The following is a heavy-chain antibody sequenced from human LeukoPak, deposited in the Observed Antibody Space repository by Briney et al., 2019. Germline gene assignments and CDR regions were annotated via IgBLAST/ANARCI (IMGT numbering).Heavy chain of an antibody. J-gene: IGHJ4*02. D-gene: IGHD3-22*01. V-gene: IGHV1-46*01. CDR1: GYTFTSYY. Sequence: ASVKVSCKASGYTFTSYYMHWVRQAPGQGLEWMGIINPSGGSTGYAQKFQGRVTMTRDTSTSTVYMELSSLRSEDTAVYYCARQRQGIEQRDYYDSSGDLGYWGQGTLVTVSS. CDR2: INPSGGST. CDR3: ARQRQGIEQRDYYDSSGDLGY.